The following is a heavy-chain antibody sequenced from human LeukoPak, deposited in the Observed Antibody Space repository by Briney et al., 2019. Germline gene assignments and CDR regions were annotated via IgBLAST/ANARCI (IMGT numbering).Heavy chain of an antibody. J-gene: IGHJ5*02. Sequence: GGSLRLSCAASGFTFSSYEMNWVRQAPGKGLEWVSYISSSGSTIYYADSVKGRFTISRDNAKNSLYLQMNSLRAEDTAVYYCAREVVVAATPPAWFDPWGQGTLVTVSP. CDR1: GFTFSSYE. CDR2: ISSSGSTI. V-gene: IGHV3-48*03. D-gene: IGHD2-15*01. CDR3: AREVVVAATPPAWFDP.